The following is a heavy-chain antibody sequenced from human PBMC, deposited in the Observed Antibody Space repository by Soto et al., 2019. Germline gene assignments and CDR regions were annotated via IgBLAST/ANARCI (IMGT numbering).Heavy chain of an antibody. Sequence: SETLSLTCAVYGGSFSGYYWGWIRQPPGKGLEWIGEINHSGSTNYNPSLKSRVTISVDTSKNQFSLKLSSVTAADTAVYYCARAGPGIAAAGTKDGMDVWGQGTTVTVSS. CDR1: GGSFSGYY. V-gene: IGHV4-34*01. CDR3: ARAGPGIAAAGTKDGMDV. J-gene: IGHJ6*02. CDR2: INHSGST. D-gene: IGHD6-13*01.